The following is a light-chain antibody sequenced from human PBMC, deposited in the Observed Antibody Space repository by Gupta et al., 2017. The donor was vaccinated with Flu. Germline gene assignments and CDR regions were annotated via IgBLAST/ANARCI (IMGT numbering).Light chain of an antibody. Sequence: EIVLTQSPGTLSLSPGERATLSCRASQSVSSSYLAWYQQKPGQAPRLLIYGPSSRATGIQDSSSGSGSGTDFPAPFSGLGPECLPCYYFRRCGTSPRPFGKGPKLES. J-gene: IGKJ1*01. V-gene: IGKV3-20*01. CDR3: RRCGTSPRP. CDR1: QSVSSSY. CDR2: GPS.